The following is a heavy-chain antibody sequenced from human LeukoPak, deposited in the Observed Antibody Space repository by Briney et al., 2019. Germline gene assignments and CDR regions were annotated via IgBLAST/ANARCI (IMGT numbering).Heavy chain of an antibody. Sequence: PSETLSLTCTVSAGSISNYYRSWIRQPAGKGLEWIGRISTSGSTNYNPSLESRVTMSVDTSKNQFSLKLTSVTAADTAVYYCAREYCSSSSCFHYSYYYFMDVWGKGTKVTVSS. CDR1: AGSISNYY. D-gene: IGHD2-2*01. V-gene: IGHV4-4*07. CDR3: AREYCSSSSCFHYSYYYFMDV. J-gene: IGHJ6*04. CDR2: ISTSGST.